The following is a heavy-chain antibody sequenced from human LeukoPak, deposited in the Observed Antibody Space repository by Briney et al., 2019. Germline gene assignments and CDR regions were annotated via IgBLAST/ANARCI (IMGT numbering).Heavy chain of an antibody. J-gene: IGHJ6*03. CDR2: VYNSGNT. Sequence: SGTLSPTCTVSGGSISDYFWSWIRQPPGKGLEWIGYVYNSGNTNYNPSLKSRVTISVDTSKNQFSLKLSSVTAADTAVYYCARRGYYMDVWGKGITVTVSS. V-gene: IGHV4-59*01. CDR3: ARRGYYMDV. CDR1: GGSISDYF.